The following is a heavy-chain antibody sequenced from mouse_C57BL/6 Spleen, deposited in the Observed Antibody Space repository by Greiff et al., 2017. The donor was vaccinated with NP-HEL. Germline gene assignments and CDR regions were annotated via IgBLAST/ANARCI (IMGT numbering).Heavy chain of an antibody. Sequence: VQLQQSGAELVRPGASVKLSCKASGYTFTDYYINWVKQRPGQGLEWIARIYPGSGNTYYNEKFKGKATLTAEKSSSTAYMQLSSLTSEDSAVYFCARESRYYDGSSPFAYWGQGTLVTVSA. CDR1: GYTFTDYY. CDR2: IYPGSGNT. J-gene: IGHJ3*01. V-gene: IGHV1-76*01. CDR3: ARESRYYDGSSPFAY. D-gene: IGHD1-1*01.